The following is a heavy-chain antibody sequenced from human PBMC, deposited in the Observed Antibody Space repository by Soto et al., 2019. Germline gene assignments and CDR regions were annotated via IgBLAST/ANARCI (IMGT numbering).Heavy chain of an antibody. V-gene: IGHV3-21*01. D-gene: IGHD2-15*01. J-gene: IGHJ4*02. CDR3: ARDPDSSGGSCYSDY. CDR1: GFTFSSYS. CDR2: ISSSSSYI. Sequence: PGGSLRLSCAASGFTFSSYSMNWVRQAPGKGLEWVSSISSSSSYIYYADSVKGRFTISRDNAKNSLYLQMNSLRAEDTAVYYCARDPDSSGGSCYSDYWGQGTLVTVSS.